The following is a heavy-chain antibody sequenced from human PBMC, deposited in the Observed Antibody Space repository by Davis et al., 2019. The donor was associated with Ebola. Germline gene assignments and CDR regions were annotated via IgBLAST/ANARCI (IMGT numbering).Heavy chain of an antibody. CDR1: GGSISSGGYY. D-gene: IGHD3-22*01. CDR2: IYYSGST. CDR3: ARERVAYYDSSGYYLYYFDY. V-gene: IGHV4-31*03. J-gene: IGHJ4*02. Sequence: MPSETLSLTCTVSGGSISSGGYYWSWIRQHPGKGLEWIGYIYYSGSTYYNPSLKSRVTISVDTSKNQFSLKLSSVTAADTAVYYCARERVAYYDSSGYYLYYFDYWGQGTLVTVSS.